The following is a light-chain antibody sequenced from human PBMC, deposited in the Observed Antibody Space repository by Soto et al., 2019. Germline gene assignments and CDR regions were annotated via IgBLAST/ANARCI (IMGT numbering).Light chain of an antibody. CDR1: QNIATY. V-gene: IGKV1-39*01. CDR2: TAS. J-gene: IGKJ1*01. CDR3: QQCGSSPWT. Sequence: DIQMTQSPSSLSASVGDRVTITCRASQNIATYLNWYQQTPGKAPKLLIYTASTLQSGVPSRFSGSGAGADFTLTISSLQPEDFAVYYCQQCGSSPWTFGQGTKVDIK.